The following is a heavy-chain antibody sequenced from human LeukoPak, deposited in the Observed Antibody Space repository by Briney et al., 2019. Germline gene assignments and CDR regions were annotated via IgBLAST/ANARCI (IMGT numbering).Heavy chain of an antibody. Sequence: GESLKISCKGSGYSFTSYWIGWVRQLPGKGLEWMGIIYPGDSDTRYSPSFQGQVTISADKSISTAYLQWSSLKASDTAMYYCARVSGYSSGWYEGLSWFDPWGQGTLVTVSS. V-gene: IGHV5-51*01. D-gene: IGHD6-19*01. CDR2: IYPGDSDT. CDR3: ARVSGYSSGWYEGLSWFDP. CDR1: GYSFTSYW. J-gene: IGHJ5*02.